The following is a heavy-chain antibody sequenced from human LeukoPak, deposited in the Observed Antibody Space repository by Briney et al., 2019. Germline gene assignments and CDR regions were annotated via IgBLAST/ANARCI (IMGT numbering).Heavy chain of an antibody. D-gene: IGHD3-10*01. Sequence: PGGSLRLSCAASGFTFSSYAMSWVRQAPGKGLEWVSTISNSGSSTYYADSVKGRFSISRDNSKNTLYLQMNSLRAEDTAIYYCARGGGGRYFDFWGQGTLVTVSS. CDR1: GFTFSSYA. CDR2: ISNSGSST. V-gene: IGHV3-23*01. CDR3: ARGGGGRYFDF. J-gene: IGHJ4*02.